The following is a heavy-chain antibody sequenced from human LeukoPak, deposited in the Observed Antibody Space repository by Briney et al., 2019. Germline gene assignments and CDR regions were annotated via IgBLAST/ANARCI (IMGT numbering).Heavy chain of an antibody. J-gene: IGHJ4*02. V-gene: IGHV5-51*01. CDR3: ARTSIPAATAEFDY. CDR2: IYPGDSDT. Sequence: HGESLKISCKGSGYSFTSYWIGWVRQMPGKGLEGMGIIYPGDSDTRYSPSFQGQGTISADKSISTAYLQWSSLKASATAMYYCARTSIPAATAEFDYWGQGTLVTVSS. CDR1: GYSFTSYW. D-gene: IGHD2-2*01.